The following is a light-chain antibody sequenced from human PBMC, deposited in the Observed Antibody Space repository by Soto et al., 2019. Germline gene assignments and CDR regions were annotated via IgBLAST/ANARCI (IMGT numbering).Light chain of an antibody. CDR1: ESVGNW. V-gene: IGKV1D-12*01. CDR3: QQANSFPLS. CDR2: AAT. Sequence: DIQMTQSPSSLSASVGDRITITCRSHESVGNWLAWYQQKPGKAPKLLIYAATTLQSGVPSRFSGSRSGSVFSLTVSSLQPEDFATYYCQQANSFPLSFGGGTTVDIK. J-gene: IGKJ4*01.